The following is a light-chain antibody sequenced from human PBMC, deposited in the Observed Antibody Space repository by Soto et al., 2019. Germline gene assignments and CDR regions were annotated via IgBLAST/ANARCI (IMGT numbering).Light chain of an antibody. CDR1: SSDIGGYNF. CDR3: SSYAGSITLRV. J-gene: IGLJ2*01. V-gene: IGLV2-8*01. Sequence: QSVLTQPPSASGSPGQSVTISCTGTSSDIGGYNFVSWYQQHPGKAPRLMIYEVTKRPSGVPDRFSGSKSGNTASLTVSGLQADDEADYYCSSYAGSITLRVFGGGTQLTVL. CDR2: EVT.